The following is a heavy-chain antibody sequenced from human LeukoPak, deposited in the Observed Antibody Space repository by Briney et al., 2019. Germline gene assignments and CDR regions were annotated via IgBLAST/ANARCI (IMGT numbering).Heavy chain of an antibody. CDR1: GFTFSSYG. D-gene: IGHD5-18*01. V-gene: IGHV3-33*01. J-gene: IGHJ6*02. CDR3: ARELVDTAMDYYYYGMDV. Sequence: PGGSLTLSCAASGFTFSSYGMHWLRQAPGKGLEWVAVIRYDGSNNYYADSVKGRFTISRDNSKNTLYLQMNSLRAEDTAVYYCARELVDTAMDYYYYGMDVWGQGTTVTVSS. CDR2: IRYDGSNN.